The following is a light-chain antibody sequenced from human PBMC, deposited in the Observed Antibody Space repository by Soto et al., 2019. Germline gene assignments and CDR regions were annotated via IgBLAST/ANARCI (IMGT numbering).Light chain of an antibody. Sequence: QSALTQPPSASGSPGQSVTISCTGTSSDVGGYNYVSWYQQHPGKPPKVMIYDVNKRPSGVPDRFSGSKSGNTASLTVSGLQAEDEGDYYCSSHAGGQNVVFGGGTQLTVL. V-gene: IGLV2-8*01. CDR2: DVN. CDR1: SSDVGGYNY. CDR3: SSHAGGQNVV. J-gene: IGLJ2*01.